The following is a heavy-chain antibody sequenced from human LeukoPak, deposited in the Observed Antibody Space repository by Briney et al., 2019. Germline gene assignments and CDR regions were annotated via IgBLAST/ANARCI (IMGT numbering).Heavy chain of an antibody. CDR1: GGPISSSSYY. D-gene: IGHD1-1*01. Sequence: PSETLSLTCTVSGGPISSSSYYWGWIRQPPGKGLEWIGIIYYSGSTYYNPSLKSRVTISVDKSKNQFSLKLSSVTAADTAVYFCARASHWNQLHYFDYWGQGTLVTVSS. CDR2: IYYSGST. V-gene: IGHV4-39*07. CDR3: ARASHWNQLHYFDY. J-gene: IGHJ4*02.